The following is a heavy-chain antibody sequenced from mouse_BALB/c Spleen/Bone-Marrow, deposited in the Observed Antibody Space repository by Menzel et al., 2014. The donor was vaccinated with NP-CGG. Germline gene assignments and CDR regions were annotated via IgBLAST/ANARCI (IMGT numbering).Heavy chain of an antibody. V-gene: IGHV14-3*02. CDR3: ASYYYGRSSFTY. CDR1: GFNIKDTY. D-gene: IGHD1-1*01. Sequence: VQLQQSGAELVKPGASVKLSCTASGFNIKDTYMHWVRQRPEQGLAWIGRIDPANGNTKYDPKFQGKATRTADTSSNTAYLQLSSLTSEDTAVYYCASYYYGRSSFTYWGQGTLVTVSA. J-gene: IGHJ3*01. CDR2: IDPANGNT.